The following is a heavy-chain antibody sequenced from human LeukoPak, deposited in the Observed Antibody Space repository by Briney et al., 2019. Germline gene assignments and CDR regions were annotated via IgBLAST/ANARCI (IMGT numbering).Heavy chain of an antibody. Sequence: GGSLRLSCAASGFTFSSYAMSWVRQAPGKGLEWVSAISGSGASTYYADSVKGRFTISRDNSKNTLYLQMNSLRAEDTAVYYCAKAIAVAGLYYFDYWGQGTLVTVSS. CDR1: GFTFSSYA. V-gene: IGHV3-23*01. CDR2: ISGSGAST. D-gene: IGHD6-19*01. CDR3: AKAIAVAGLYYFDY. J-gene: IGHJ4*02.